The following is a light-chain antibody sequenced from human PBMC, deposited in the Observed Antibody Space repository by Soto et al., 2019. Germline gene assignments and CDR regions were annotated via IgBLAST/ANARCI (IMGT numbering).Light chain of an antibody. Sequence: QSVLTQPPSASGSPRQSVTISCTGTSSDVGGYNYVSWYQQHPGKVPKLMIYEVNKRPSGVPDRFSGSKSGNTASLTVSGLQAEDVADYYCSSYAGSNTDYVFRTGTKVTVL. CDR1: SSDVGGYNY. J-gene: IGLJ1*01. V-gene: IGLV2-8*01. CDR2: EVN. CDR3: SSYAGSNTDYV.